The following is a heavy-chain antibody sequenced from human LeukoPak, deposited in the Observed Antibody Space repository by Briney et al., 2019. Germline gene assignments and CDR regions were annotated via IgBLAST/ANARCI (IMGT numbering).Heavy chain of an antibody. CDR1: GFTFSSYN. J-gene: IGHJ4*02. D-gene: IGHD5-18*01. CDR2: ISSSSDYI. V-gene: IGHV3-21*01. Sequence: GGSLRLSCAASGFTFSSYNINWVRHAPGKGLEWVSSISSSSDYIYYADSVKGRFTISRDNAKNSLYMQMNSLRGEDTAVYYCARVGYSYGYTFDYWGQGTLVTVSS. CDR3: ARVGYSYGYTFDY.